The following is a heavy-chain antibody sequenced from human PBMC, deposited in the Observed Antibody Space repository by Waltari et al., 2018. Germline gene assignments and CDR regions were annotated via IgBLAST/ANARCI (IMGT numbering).Heavy chain of an antibody. D-gene: IGHD2-2*01. CDR1: GYTFTNYW. V-gene: IGHV5-51*01. Sequence: EVQLVQSGAEVKKPGEALKISCKASGYTFTNYWIGWLRKMPGRGLEWMGIIFPGDSDTRYTPSFQGQVTISADKSISAAYLQWSSLQASDTAIYYCARGSCGSTNCYSPSNWFDPWGQGTLVTVSS. CDR3: ARGSCGSTNCYSPSNWFDP. CDR2: IFPGDSDT. J-gene: IGHJ5*02.